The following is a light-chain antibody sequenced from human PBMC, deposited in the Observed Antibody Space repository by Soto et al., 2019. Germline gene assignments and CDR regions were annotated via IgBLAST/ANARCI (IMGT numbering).Light chain of an antibody. J-gene: IGKJ1*01. V-gene: IGKV3-15*01. CDR3: QQYWHWPRT. CDR1: ESVSRN. Sequence: EIVMTQSPVTLSMSPGERVTLSCRASESVSRNLAWYQQKPGQTPRLLIYGASTRATGVPARFSGSGSGTDFILAITSLQSKDFAVYYCQQYWHWPRTFGQGTKVDI. CDR2: GAS.